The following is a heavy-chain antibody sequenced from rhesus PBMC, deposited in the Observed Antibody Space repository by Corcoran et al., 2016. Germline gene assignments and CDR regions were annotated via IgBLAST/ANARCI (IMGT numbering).Heavy chain of an antibody. CDR3: ARVKGNYDP. J-gene: IGHJ4*01. V-gene: IGHV4-65*01. CDR2: ISGSSGST. Sequence: QVQLQESGPGLVKPSETLSLTCAVSGGSVSSSNWWSWIRQPPGKGLEWMGYISGSSGSTYYNPSLKSRVTISTDTSKNQFSLKLSSVTAADTAVYYCARVKGNYDPWGQGVLVTVSS. CDR1: GGSVSSSNW. D-gene: IGHD4-17*01.